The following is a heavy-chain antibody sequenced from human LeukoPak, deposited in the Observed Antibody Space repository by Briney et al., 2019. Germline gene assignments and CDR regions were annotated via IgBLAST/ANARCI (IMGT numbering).Heavy chain of an antibody. Sequence: GGSLRLSCAASGFTFSSYWMSWVRQAPGKELEWVANIKQDGSEKYYVDSVKGRFTISRDNAKNSLYLQMNSLRAEDTAVYYCARVLWLYSSSWILGGFDIWGQGTMVTVSS. V-gene: IGHV3-7*01. J-gene: IGHJ3*02. CDR3: ARVLWLYSSSWILGGFDI. CDR1: GFTFSSYW. CDR2: IKQDGSEK. D-gene: IGHD6-13*01.